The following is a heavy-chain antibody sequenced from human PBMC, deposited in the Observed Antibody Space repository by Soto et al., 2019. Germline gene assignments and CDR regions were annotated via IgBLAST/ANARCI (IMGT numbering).Heavy chain of an antibody. CDR2: IYPGDSET. CDR3: ARSPRSSPYFDY. CDR1: GYTFSNFC. Sequence: GESLKISCQCSGYTFSNFCIAWVRQLPGKGLEYMEIIYPGDSETRYSPSFNGKVTISADRSIGTAYLQWSSLEASDSAFYFCARSPRSSPYFDYWGQGVLVTVSS. V-gene: IGHV5-51*01. D-gene: IGHD6-13*01. J-gene: IGHJ4*02.